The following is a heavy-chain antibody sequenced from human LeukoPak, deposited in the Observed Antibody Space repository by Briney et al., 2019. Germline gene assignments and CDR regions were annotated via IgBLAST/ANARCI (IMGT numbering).Heavy chain of an antibody. CDR2: IIVGSGAT. J-gene: IGHJ4*02. CDR3: AADLSNPRMGASYLDS. V-gene: IGHV1-58*01. CDR1: GFTSTNFA. D-gene: IGHD3-16*01. Sequence: APVKVSCKASGFTSTNFAVQWVRQARGQRLEWIGWIIVGSGATKCAQDFQERVTITRDLSTSTLYMELRSLTSEDTAVYYCAADLSNPRMGASYLDSWGQGTLVTVSS.